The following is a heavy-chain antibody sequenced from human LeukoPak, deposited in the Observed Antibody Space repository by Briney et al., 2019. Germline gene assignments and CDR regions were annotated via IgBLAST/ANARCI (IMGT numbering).Heavy chain of an antibody. V-gene: IGHV4-4*07. CDR2: IYTSGNT. D-gene: IGHD3-22*01. CDR1: GDCIGSWY. CDR3: ARVPYYYDSSGYYQVGAFDI. Sequence: SDPLTLLCTVSGDCIGSWYWSCIRGPGGKGVEWIGRIYTSGNTNYNTSLKSRVTMSVDTSKNQFSLKLSSVTAADTAVYYCARVPYYYDSSGYYQVGAFDIWGQGTMVTVSS. J-gene: IGHJ3*02.